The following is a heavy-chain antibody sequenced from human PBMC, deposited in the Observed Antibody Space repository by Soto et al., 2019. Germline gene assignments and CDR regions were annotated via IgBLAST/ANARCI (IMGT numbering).Heavy chain of an antibody. Sequence: GASVKVSCKASGYIFSSYDMHWVRQAPGQRLEWMGWINAGNGNTKYSQKFQGRVTITRDTSASTAYMELSSLRSEDTAVYYCARVHSSSWYVDYWGQGTLVTVSS. V-gene: IGHV1-3*01. J-gene: IGHJ4*02. CDR2: INAGNGNT. CDR1: GYIFSSYD. D-gene: IGHD6-13*01. CDR3: ARVHSSSWYVDY.